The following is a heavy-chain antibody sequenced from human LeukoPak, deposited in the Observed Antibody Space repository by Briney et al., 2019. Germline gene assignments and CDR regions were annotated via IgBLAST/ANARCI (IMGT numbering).Heavy chain of an antibody. Sequence: PGGSLRFSCAASGFTFSSYSMNWVRQAPGKGLEWVSSISSSSSYIYYADSVKGRFTISRDNAKNSLYLQMNSLRAEDTAVYYCARSYSSSSKDPLDYYYGMDVWGQGTTVTVSS. D-gene: IGHD6-6*01. CDR2: ISSSSSYI. CDR1: GFTFSSYS. CDR3: ARSYSSSSKDPLDYYYGMDV. V-gene: IGHV3-21*01. J-gene: IGHJ6*02.